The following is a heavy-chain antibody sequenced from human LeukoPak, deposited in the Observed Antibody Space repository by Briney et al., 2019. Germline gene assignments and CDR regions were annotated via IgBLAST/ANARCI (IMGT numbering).Heavy chain of an antibody. CDR1: GFTFRNFV. CDR2: ISYDGSNK. V-gene: IGHV3-30*04. D-gene: IGHD4-17*01. CDR3: ARDATGDGDLES. Sequence: PGRSLRLSCAASGFTFRNFVMHWVRQAPDKGLEWVSVISYDGSNKYYADSVKGRFTISRDNSKNTLYLQMNSLRSEDTALYYCARDATGDGDLESRGQGTLVTVSP. J-gene: IGHJ4*02.